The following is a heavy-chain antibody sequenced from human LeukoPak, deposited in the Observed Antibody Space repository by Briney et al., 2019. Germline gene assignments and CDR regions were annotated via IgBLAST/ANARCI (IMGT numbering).Heavy chain of an antibody. J-gene: IGHJ4*02. CDR3: ARGYSSSWLGYFDY. CDR1: GFTFSSYG. V-gene: IGHV3-30*03. D-gene: IGHD6-13*01. CDR2: VSSDGSIK. Sequence: GRSLRLSCPASGFTFSSYGIHWVRQAPGKGLEWVAVVSSDGSIKYNADSVKGRFTIFRDTSKNTVYLQMNSLGAEDTAFYYCARGYSSSWLGYFDYWGQGTLVTVSS.